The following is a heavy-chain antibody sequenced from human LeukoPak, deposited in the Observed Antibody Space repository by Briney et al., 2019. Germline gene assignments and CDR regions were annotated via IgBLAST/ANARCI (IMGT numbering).Heavy chain of an antibody. J-gene: IGHJ3*02. CDR2: IYTSGGT. D-gene: IGHD1-26*01. Sequence: GGSLRLSCAASGFTVSSNYMSWVRQAPGKGLEWVSVIYTSGGTYYADSVKGRFTIMNSLRVEDTAVYYCARDTGSKTPGTIVGATGDAFDIWGQGTMVTVSS. CDR1: GFTVSSNY. V-gene: IGHV3-53*01. CDR3: ARDTGSKTPGTIVGATGDAFDI.